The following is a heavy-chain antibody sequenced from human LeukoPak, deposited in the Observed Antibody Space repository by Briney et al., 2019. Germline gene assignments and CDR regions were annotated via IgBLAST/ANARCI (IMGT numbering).Heavy chain of an antibody. D-gene: IGHD2-2*02. CDR3: ARGAQGIVVPAAINYFDY. CDR1: GFTFSSYS. J-gene: IGHJ4*02. CDR2: ISSSSSYI. Sequence: PGGSLRLSCAASGFTFSSYSMNWVRQAPGKGLEWVSSISSSSSYIYYADSVKGRFTISRDNAKNSLYLQMNSLRAEDTAVYYCARGAQGIVVPAAINYFDYWGQGTLVTVSS. V-gene: IGHV3-21*01.